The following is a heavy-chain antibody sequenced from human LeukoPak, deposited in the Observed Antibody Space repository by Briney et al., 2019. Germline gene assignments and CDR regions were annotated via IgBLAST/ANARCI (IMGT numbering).Heavy chain of an antibody. CDR3: AKDSIAANGVYDAFDI. CDR2: VGGGGLPI. CDR1: GFTFTYYA. J-gene: IGHJ3*02. D-gene: IGHD2-8*01. V-gene: IGHV3-23*01. Sequence: GWSLRLSCAASGFTFTYYAMNWLRQAPGKGLDWVSHVGGGGLPIDYADSVKGRFSISRDNSRNMVFLQMDSLRVEDSAVYFCAKDSIAANGVYDAFDIWGQGTVVTVSS.